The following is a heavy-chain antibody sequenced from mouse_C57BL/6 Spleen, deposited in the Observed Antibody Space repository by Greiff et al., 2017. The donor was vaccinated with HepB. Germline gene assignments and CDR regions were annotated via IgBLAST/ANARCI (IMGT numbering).Heavy chain of an antibody. CDR3: ARNYGIYWYFDV. V-gene: IGHV1-22*01. J-gene: IGHJ1*03. D-gene: IGHD1-1*01. CDR1: GYTFTDYN. Sequence: EVQLQQSGPELVKPGASVKMSCKASGYTFTDYNMHWVKQSHGKSLEWIGYINPNNGGTSYNQKFKGKATLTVNKSSSTAYMELRSLTSEDSAVYYCARNYGIYWYFDVWGTGTTVIVSS. CDR2: INPNNGGT.